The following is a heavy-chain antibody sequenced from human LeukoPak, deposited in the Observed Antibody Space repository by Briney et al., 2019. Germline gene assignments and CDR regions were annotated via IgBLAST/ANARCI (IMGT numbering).Heavy chain of an antibody. J-gene: IGHJ6*03. V-gene: IGHV4-34*01. Sequence: SETLSHTCAVYGGSFNGYYWSWIRQPPGKGLEWIGEINHSGSTNYNPSLKSRVTISVDTSKNQFSLKLSSVTAADTAVYYCARGPVAAQYYYYYMDVWGKGTTVTVSS. CDR1: GGSFNGYY. CDR3: ARGPVAAQYYYYYMDV. CDR2: INHSGST. D-gene: IGHD6-6*01.